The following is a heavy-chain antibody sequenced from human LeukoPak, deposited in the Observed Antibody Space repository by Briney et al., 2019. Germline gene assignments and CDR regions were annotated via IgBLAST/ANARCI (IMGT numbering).Heavy chain of an antibody. D-gene: IGHD3-3*01. J-gene: IGHJ4*02. CDR1: GFTFSSYG. V-gene: IGHV3-30*18. CDR2: ISYDGSNK. CDR3: AKGPPKLRFLEWLSEYYFDY. Sequence: GGSLRLSCAASGFTFSSYGMHWVRQAPGKGLEWVAVISYDGSNKYYADSVKGRFTISRDNSKNTLYLQMNSLRAEGTAVYYCAKGPPKLRFLEWLSEYYFDYWGQGTLVTVSS.